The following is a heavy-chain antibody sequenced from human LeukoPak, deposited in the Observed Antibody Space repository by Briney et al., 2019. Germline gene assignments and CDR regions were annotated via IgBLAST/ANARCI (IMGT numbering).Heavy chain of an antibody. CDR2: TRYDGNNK. J-gene: IGHJ4*02. Sequence: GGSLRLSCAASGFNFQTFWMSWVRQAPGKGLEWVAFTRYDGNNKYYADSVKGRFTISRDNSKNTLYLQMNSLRADDTAVYYCAKSRSYSYYFDYWGQGTLVTVSS. D-gene: IGHD1-26*01. V-gene: IGHV3-30*02. CDR3: AKSRSYSYYFDY. CDR1: GFNFQTFW.